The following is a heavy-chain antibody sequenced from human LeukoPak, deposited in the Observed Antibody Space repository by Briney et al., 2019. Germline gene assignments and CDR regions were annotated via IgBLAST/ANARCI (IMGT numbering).Heavy chain of an antibody. V-gene: IGHV1-18*01. CDR1: GYTFTNYG. CDR2: ISFHNGTT. CDR3: ARADVSGSYFHLDY. Sequence: ASVKVSSKASGYTFTNYGITWVRQAPGQGLEWMGWISFHNGTTNYAQKVQGRVTMTTDRSTNTAYMELRSLRSDDTAVYCCARADVSGSYFHLDYWGQGTLVTVSS. J-gene: IGHJ4*02. D-gene: IGHD3-16*01.